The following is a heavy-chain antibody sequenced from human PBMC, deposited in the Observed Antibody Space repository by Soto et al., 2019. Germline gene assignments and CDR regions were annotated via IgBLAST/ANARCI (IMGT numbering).Heavy chain of an antibody. D-gene: IGHD3-16*01. Sequence: QVQMVQSGAEVKKPGASVKVSCKASGYTFINYDIHWVRQATGQGLEWMGWMNPDSGNTGQSKQFQGRVTMTRDTSISTPYMELSSLRSEDTAVYYCARGRFRRTWFDPWGQGTLVTVSS. CDR2: MNPDSGNT. CDR1: GYTFINYD. V-gene: IGHV1-8*01. CDR3: ARGRFRRTWFDP. J-gene: IGHJ5*02.